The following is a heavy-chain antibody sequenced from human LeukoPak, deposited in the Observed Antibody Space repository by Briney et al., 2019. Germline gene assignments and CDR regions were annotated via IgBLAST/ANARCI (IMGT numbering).Heavy chain of an antibody. J-gene: IGHJ3*02. CDR3: ARGLELADAFDI. Sequence: SETLSLTCTVSGDSISSSTYYWGWIRQPPGEGLEWIATISYTGTTYYNPSLKSRVTISVDTSKNQFSLKLSSVTAADTAVYYCARGLELADAFDIWGQGTMVTVSS. CDR1: GDSISSSTYY. CDR2: ISYTGTT. V-gene: IGHV4-39*07. D-gene: IGHD2/OR15-2a*01.